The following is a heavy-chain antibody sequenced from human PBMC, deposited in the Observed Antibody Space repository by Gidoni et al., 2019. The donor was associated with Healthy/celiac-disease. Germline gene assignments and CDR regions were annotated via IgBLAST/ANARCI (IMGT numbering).Heavy chain of an antibody. Sequence: LSLTCTVSGRSISSYYWSWIRQPPGKGLEWLGYIYYSGSTNYNPSLKSLVTISVDTSKNQFSLKLSSVTAADTAVYYCARLIAAAGPFDYWGQGTLVTVSS. CDR3: ARLIAAAGPFDY. D-gene: IGHD6-13*01. CDR2: IYYSGST. V-gene: IGHV4-59*08. CDR1: GRSISSYY. J-gene: IGHJ4*02.